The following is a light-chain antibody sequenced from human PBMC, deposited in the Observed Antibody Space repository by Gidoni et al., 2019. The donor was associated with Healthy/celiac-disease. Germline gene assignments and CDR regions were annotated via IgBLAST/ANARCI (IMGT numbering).Light chain of an antibody. V-gene: IGLV3-19*01. J-gene: IGLJ2*01. Sequence: SSELPHDPAVSVALGQTVRITCQGDSLRSYYASWYQQKPGQAPVLVIYGKNNRPSGIPDRFSGSSSGNTASLTITGAQAEDEADYYCNSRDSSGNHYVVFGGGTKLTVL. CDR2: GKN. CDR1: SLRSYY. CDR3: NSRDSSGNHYVV.